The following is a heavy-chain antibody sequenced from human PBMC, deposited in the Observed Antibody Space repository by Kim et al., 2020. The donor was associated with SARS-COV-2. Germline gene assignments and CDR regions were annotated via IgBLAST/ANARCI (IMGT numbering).Heavy chain of an antibody. CDR1: GFTFTKVW. D-gene: IGHD2-21*01. V-gene: IGHV3-15*01. CDR3: TTDYERIGGLCDGETCYPASL. Sequence: GRSLRLSCAASGFTFTKVWLSWVRQAPGKGLEWVGRIRSKADGGTADYAAPVKGRFTISRDDSKNTLYLQMNGLRAEDTAFYHCTTDYERIGGLCDGETCYPASLWGQGTLVTVSS. J-gene: IGHJ4*02. CDR2: IRSKADGGTA.